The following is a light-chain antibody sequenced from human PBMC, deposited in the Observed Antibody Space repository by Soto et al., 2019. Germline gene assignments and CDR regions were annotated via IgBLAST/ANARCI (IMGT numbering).Light chain of an antibody. CDR1: QSVSSNF. CDR3: QQYDSATRT. CDR2: GAS. J-gene: IGKJ1*01. Sequence: ENVLTQSPGTLSLSPGERATLSCRASQSVSSNFLAWYQQKPGQAPRLLIYGASNRATGIPDRFSGSGSGKDFTLTISRLEPEDFAVYYCQQYDSATRTFGQGTKVEIK. V-gene: IGKV3-20*01.